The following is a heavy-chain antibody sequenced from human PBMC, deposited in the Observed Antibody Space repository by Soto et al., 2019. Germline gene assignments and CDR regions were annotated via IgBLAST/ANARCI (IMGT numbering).Heavy chain of an antibody. Sequence: QLQLQESGSGLVKPSQTLSLTCAVSGGSISSGGYSWSWIRQPPGKGLEWIGYIQHGGSTYYNPPLKSLVNILVDRSKNQFSLKLTSVTAADTAVYYCARAHYGDYGYGMDVWGQGTTVTVSS. CDR2: IQHGGST. J-gene: IGHJ6*02. CDR3: ARAHYGDYGYGMDV. D-gene: IGHD4-17*01. V-gene: IGHV4-30-2*01. CDR1: GGSISSGGYS.